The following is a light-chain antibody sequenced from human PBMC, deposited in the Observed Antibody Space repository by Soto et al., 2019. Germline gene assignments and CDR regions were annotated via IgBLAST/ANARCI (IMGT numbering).Light chain of an antibody. CDR2: WAS. CDR1: QSVLYSSNNKNY. CDR3: QQYYNTPPYT. J-gene: IGKJ2*01. Sequence: DIVMTQAPDSLAASLGERATINCKSSQSVLYSSNNKNYLAWYQQKPGQPPKLLIYWASTRESGVPDRFSGSGSGTDFTLTISSLQAEDVAVSYCQQYYNTPPYTFGQGTKLEIK. V-gene: IGKV4-1*01.